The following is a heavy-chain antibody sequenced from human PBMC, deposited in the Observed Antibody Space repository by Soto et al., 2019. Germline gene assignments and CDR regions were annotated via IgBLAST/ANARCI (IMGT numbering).Heavy chain of an antibody. D-gene: IGHD3-10*01. Sequence: SVKVSCNASGFTFTNSAVQLVRQARGQRLEWIGWIVVGSGNTNYAQKFQERVTITRDMSTSTAYMELSSLRSEDTAVYYCAREYYYGSGPWYWGQGTLVTVSS. CDR2: IVVGSGNT. V-gene: IGHV1-58*01. J-gene: IGHJ4*02. CDR3: AREYYYGSGPWY. CDR1: GFTFTNSA.